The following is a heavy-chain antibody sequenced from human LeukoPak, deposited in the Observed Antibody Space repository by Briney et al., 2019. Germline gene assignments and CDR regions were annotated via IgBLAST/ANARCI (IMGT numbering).Heavy chain of an antibody. CDR1: GFVFSNYG. Sequence: GGSLRLSCAASGFVFSNYGMHWVRQAPGKGLEWVTFVRYDGSNEYYADSVKGRFTISRDNSKNTLYLQMNGLTTEDTGVYSRAKDSNSGYVSVGPNYWGLGTLVTVSS. CDR3: AKDSNSGYVSVGPNY. CDR2: VRYDGSNE. D-gene: IGHD5-12*01. J-gene: IGHJ4*02. V-gene: IGHV3-30*02.